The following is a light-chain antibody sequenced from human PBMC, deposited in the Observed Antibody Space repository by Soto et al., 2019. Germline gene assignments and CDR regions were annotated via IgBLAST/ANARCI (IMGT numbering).Light chain of an antibody. J-gene: IGKJ2*01. V-gene: IGKV3-15*01. CDR1: QSVSSN. CDR3: QHYNDWVKT. Sequence: EIVMTQSPATLSVSPGERATLSCRASQSVSSNLAWYQQKPGQAPRLLIYGASTRATGIPARFSGSESGTEFTLTISSLQSEDFAVYYCQHYNDWVKTFGQGTKLEIK. CDR2: GAS.